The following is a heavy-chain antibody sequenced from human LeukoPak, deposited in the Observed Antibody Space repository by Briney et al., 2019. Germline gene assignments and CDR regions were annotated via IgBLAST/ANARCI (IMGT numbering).Heavy chain of an antibody. CDR3: ASFDPGIVGATGWDY. V-gene: IGHV4-30-4*01. D-gene: IGHD1-26*01. J-gene: IGHJ4*02. CDR2: IYYSGST. CDR1: GGSISSGDYY. Sequence: SETLSLTCTVSGGSISSGDYYWSWTRQPPGKGLEWIGYIYYSGSTYYNPSLKSRVTISVDTSKNQFSLKLSSVTAADTAVYYCASFDPGIVGATGWDYWGQGTLVTVSS.